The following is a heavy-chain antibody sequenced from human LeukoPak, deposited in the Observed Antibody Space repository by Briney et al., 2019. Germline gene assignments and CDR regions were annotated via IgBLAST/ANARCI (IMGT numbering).Heavy chain of an antibody. D-gene: IGHD3-9*01. Sequence: ASVKVSCKASGYTFTRYALLWVRQAPRRRLEWMGWVNAGNGKTKYSQKFQGRVTITRDTSASAAYMELNSLRSEDTAVYYCARSSYDFLTGSPLLNSFDYWGQGTLVTVSS. CDR1: GYTFTRYA. CDR2: VNAGNGKT. J-gene: IGHJ4*02. V-gene: IGHV1-3*01. CDR3: ARSSYDFLTGSPLLNSFDY.